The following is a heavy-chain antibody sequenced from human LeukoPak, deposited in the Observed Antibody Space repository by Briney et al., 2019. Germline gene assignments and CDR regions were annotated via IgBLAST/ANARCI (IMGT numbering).Heavy chain of an antibody. D-gene: IGHD6-19*01. Sequence: ASVKVSCKASGYTFTSYYMHWVRQAPGQGLEWMGIINPSGGSTSYAQKFQGRVTMTRDTSTSTDYMELSSPISEDTALYYCARDSSGWSVDYWGQGTLVTVSS. CDR1: GYTFTSYY. CDR2: INPSGGST. V-gene: IGHV1-46*01. J-gene: IGHJ4*02. CDR3: ARDSSGWSVDY.